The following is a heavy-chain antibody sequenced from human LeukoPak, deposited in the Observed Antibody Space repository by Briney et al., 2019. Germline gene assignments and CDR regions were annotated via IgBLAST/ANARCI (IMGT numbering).Heavy chain of an antibody. CDR2: ITWNSDNI. V-gene: IGHV3-9*03. Sequence: PGGSLRLSCAASGFTFDDYAMHCVRQAPGKGLEWVSGITWNSDNIEYADSVKGRLTIPRDNAKNSLYLQMNSVRGEDIAVYYCAKGGGGRLIYYFYMDVWGKGTTVSV. J-gene: IGHJ6*03. CDR1: GFTFDDYA. D-gene: IGHD3-16*01. CDR3: AKGGGGRLIYYFYMDV.